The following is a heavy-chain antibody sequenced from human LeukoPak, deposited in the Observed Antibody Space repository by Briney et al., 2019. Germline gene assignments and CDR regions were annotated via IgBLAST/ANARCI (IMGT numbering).Heavy chain of an antibody. CDR2: TNTDGSST. D-gene: IGHD3-22*01. Sequence: GGSLRLSCAASGFTFSDYWMSWVRQAPGKGLVWVPRTNTDGSSTSYMDSAKGRFTISRDNAKNTIYLQMNSLRAEDTAVYYCVPSDSSGLDWGQGTLVTVSS. CDR1: GFTFSDYW. J-gene: IGHJ4*02. V-gene: IGHV3-74*01. CDR3: VPSDSSGLD.